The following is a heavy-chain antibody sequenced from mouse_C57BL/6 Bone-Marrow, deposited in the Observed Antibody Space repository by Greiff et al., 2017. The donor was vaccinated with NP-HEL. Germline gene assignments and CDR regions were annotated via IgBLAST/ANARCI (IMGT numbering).Heavy chain of an antibody. D-gene: IGHD1-1*01. CDR3: TPGGSSPYAMDY. J-gene: IGHJ4*01. CDR1: GFNIKDDY. CDR2: IDPENGDT. Sequence: VQLKQSGAELVRPGASVKLSCTVSGFNIKDDYMHWVKQRPEKGLEWIGWIDPENGDTEYASKFQGKATLPADTSPNTAYLQLSSLTAEYTAVYYCTPGGSSPYAMDYWGQGTSVTASS. V-gene: IGHV14-4*01.